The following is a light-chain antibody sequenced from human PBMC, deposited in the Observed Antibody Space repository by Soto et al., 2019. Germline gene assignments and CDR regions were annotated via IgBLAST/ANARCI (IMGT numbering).Light chain of an antibody. CDR2: DES. CDR3: QQRSNCPLT. V-gene: IGKV3-11*01. CDR1: QSVGSF. Sequence: EILLTPSPATLSLSPGERATLSCRASQSVGSFLAWYQQKHGQAPRLLIYDESNRANGIAARFSGSRSGTDFSLTISSLESEDFAVYYCQQRSNCPLTFGGGTKVEIK. J-gene: IGKJ4*01.